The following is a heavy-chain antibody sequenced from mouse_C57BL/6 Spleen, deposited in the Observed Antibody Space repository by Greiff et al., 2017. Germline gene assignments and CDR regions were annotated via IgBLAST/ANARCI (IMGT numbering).Heavy chain of an antibody. D-gene: IGHD4-1*01. V-gene: IGHV1-64*01. J-gene: IGHJ4*01. CDR2: IHPNSGST. CDR3: ARWPGTDLYYAMDY. CDR1: GYTFTSYW. Sequence: QVQLQQPGAELVKPGASVKLSCKASGYTFTSYWMHWVKQRPGQGLEWIGMIHPNSGSTNYNEKFKSKATLTVDKSSSTAYMQLSSLTSEDSAVDYCARWPGTDLYYAMDYWGQGTSVTVSS.